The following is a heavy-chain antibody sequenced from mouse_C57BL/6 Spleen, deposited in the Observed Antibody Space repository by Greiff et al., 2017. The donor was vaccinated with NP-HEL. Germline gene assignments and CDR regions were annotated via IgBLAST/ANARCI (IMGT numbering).Heavy chain of an antibody. V-gene: IGHV1-34*01. D-gene: IGHD3-2*02. J-gene: IGHJ3*01. Sequence: VQLQQSGPELVKPGASVKMSCKASGYTFTDYYMHWVKQSHGKSLEWIGYIYPNNGGTGYNPKFKGKATLTVDKSSSTAYMGLRSLTSEDSAVYYCAREGQLRLRPFAYWGQGTLVTVSA. CDR2: IYPNNGGT. CDR3: AREGQLRLRPFAY. CDR1: GYTFTDYY.